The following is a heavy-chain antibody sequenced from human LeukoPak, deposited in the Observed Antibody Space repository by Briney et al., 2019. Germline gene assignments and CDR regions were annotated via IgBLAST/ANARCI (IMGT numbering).Heavy chain of an antibody. D-gene: IGHD3-10*01. Sequence: GGSLRLSCAASGFTFSTYNMNWVRQAPGKGLEWVSSISGSSSYIYYADSVKGRFSISRDNAKNSLYLQMNSLRAEDTAVYYCARDLAVYGSGTHWGQGTLVTVSS. V-gene: IGHV3-21*01. CDR3: ARDLAVYGSGTH. J-gene: IGHJ4*02. CDR1: GFTFSTYN. CDR2: ISGSSSYI.